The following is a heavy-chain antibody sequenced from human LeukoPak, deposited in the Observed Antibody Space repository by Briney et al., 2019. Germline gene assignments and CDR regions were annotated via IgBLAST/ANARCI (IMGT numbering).Heavy chain of an antibody. Sequence: TGGSLGLSCAASGFTFTTYGMHWVRQAPGKGLDWLAFIRYDGSNKYYADSVKGRFTISRDNSKNTLYLQMTSLRPEDTAIYYCAKDWGSSNTLDYWGQGTLVTVSS. CDR2: IRYDGSNK. J-gene: IGHJ4*02. CDR1: GFTFTTYG. D-gene: IGHD6-6*01. V-gene: IGHV3-30*02. CDR3: AKDWGSSNTLDY.